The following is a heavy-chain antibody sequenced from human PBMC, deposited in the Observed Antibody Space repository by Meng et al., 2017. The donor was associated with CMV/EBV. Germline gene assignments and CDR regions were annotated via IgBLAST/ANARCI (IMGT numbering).Heavy chain of an antibody. V-gene: IGHV1-69*05. J-gene: IGHJ6*02. Sequence: SVKVSCKASGGTFSSYAISWVRQAPGQGLEWMGGIIPIFGTANYAQKFQGRVTITTDESTSTAYMELSSLRSEDTAVYYCARDATSITGTRSYYYYYGMDVWGQGTTVTVSS. CDR2: IIPIFGTA. D-gene: IGHD1-20*01. CDR3: ARDATSITGTRSYYYYYGMDV. CDR1: GGTFSSYA.